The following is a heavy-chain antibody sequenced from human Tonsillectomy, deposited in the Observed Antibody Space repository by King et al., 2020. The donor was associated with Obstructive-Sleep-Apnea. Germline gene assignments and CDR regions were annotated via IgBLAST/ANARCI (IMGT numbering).Heavy chain of an antibody. D-gene: IGHD2-2*01. CDR2: IYYSGST. CDR3: ARDGSTAAGGYGMDV. Sequence: QLQESGPGLVKSSETLSLTCTVSGGSISSSSHYWGWIRQPPGKGLEWIGSIYYSGSTYYNSSLKSRVTISVDTSKNQFSLKVSSVTAADTAEYYCARDGSTAAGGYGMDVWGQGTTVTVSS. CDR1: GGSISSSSHY. J-gene: IGHJ6*02. V-gene: IGHV4-39*07.